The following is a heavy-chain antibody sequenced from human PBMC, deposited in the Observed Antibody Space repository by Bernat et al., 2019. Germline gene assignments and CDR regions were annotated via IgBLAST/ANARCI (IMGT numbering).Heavy chain of an antibody. J-gene: IGHJ4*02. CDR3: ARDWAPGVHIVGDY. CDR1: GGSISSGDYY. Sequence: QLQLQESGPGLVKPSETLSLTCTVSGGSISSGDYYWSWIRQPPGKGLEWIGYIYYSGSTYYNPSLKSRVTISVDTSKNQFSLKLSSVTAADTAVYYCARDWAPGVHIVGDYWGQGTLVTVSS. D-gene: IGHD2-21*01. V-gene: IGHV4-30-4*01. CDR2: IYYSGST.